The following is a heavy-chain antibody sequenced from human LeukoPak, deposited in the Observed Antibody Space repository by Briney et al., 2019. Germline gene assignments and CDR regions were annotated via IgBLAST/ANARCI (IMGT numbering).Heavy chain of an antibody. D-gene: IGHD5-18*01. CDR3: ARGYRGYSYGYDY. J-gene: IGHJ4*02. Sequence: PGGSLSLSCAASGFTFSSYEMNWVRQAPGKGLEWVSYISTSGNTIYDADSVKGRFTISRDNAKNSVYLQMNSLRAEDTANYYCARGYRGYSYGYDYWGQGTLVTVSS. CDR1: GFTFSSYE. V-gene: IGHV3-48*03. CDR2: ISTSGNTI.